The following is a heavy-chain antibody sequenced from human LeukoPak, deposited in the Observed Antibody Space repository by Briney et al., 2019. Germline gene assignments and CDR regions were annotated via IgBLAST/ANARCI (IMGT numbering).Heavy chain of an antibody. Sequence: SETLSLTCTVSGGSISSSSYYWGWIRQPPGKGLEWIGSIYYSGSTYYNPSLKSRVTISVDTSKNQFSLKLSSVTAADTAVYYCARVGLLQTPDPWGQGTLVTVSS. CDR2: IYYSGST. CDR1: GGSISSSSYY. D-gene: IGHD2-15*01. J-gene: IGHJ5*02. CDR3: ARVGLLQTPDP. V-gene: IGHV4-39*07.